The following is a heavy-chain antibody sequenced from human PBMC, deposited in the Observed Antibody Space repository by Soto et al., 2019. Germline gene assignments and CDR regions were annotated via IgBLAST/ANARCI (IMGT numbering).Heavy chain of an antibody. CDR2: ISYDGSNK. CDR1: GFTFSSYG. CDR3: AKGGYYYYYGMDV. Sequence: PGGSLRLSCAASGFTFSSYGMHWVRQAPGKGLERVAVISYDGSNKYYADSVKGRFTISRDNSKNTLYLQMNSLRAEDTAVYYCAKGGYYYYYGMDVWGQGTTVTVSS. J-gene: IGHJ6*02. V-gene: IGHV3-30*18.